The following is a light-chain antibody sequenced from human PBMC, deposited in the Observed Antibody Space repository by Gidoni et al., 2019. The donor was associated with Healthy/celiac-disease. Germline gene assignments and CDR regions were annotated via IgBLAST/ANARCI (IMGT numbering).Light chain of an antibody. CDR1: QSISSW. V-gene: IGKV1-5*01. J-gene: IGKJ1*01. Sequence: DIQMTQSPSTLSASVGDRVTITCRASQSISSWLAWYQQKPGKAPKLLIYDASSLESGVPSRFSGSGSGTEFTLTISSLQPDDFATYYCQQYKSNRTFXXXTKVEIK. CDR3: QQYKSNRT. CDR2: DAS.